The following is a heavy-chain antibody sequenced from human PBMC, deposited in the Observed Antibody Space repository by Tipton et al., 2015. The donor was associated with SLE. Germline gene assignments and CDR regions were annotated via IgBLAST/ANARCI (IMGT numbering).Heavy chain of an antibody. J-gene: IGHJ4*02. CDR3: ARHRWDLEFFDY. V-gene: IGHV4-4*09. D-gene: IGHD1-26*01. CDR1: GDSISRYY. CDR2: IYPSGIT. Sequence: TLSLTCTVSGDSISRYYWSWLRQPPGKGLEWIGYIYPSGITNYKPPLKSRVTISVDTSRNQFSLKLRSVTAADTAVYYCARHRWDLEFFDYWGQGILVTVSS.